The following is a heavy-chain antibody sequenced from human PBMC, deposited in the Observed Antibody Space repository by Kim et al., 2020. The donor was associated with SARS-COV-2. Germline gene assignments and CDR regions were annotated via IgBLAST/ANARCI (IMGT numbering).Heavy chain of an antibody. D-gene: IGHD3-22*01. CDR3: ARENRSGYLAYFDY. J-gene: IGHJ4*02. CDR1: GGTFSSYA. Sequence: SVKVSCKASGGTFSSYAISWVRQAPGQGLERMGGIIPILGTANYAQKFQGRVTITADESTSTAYMELTSLRPADTAVYYFARENRSGYLAYFDYWCQGT. V-gene: IGHV1-69*13. CDR2: IIPILGTA.